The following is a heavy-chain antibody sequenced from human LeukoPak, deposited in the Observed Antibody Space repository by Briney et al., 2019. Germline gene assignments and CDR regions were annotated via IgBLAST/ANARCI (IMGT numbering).Heavy chain of an antibody. D-gene: IGHD2/OR15-2a*01. Sequence: GGSLRLSCAASGFTFSDYYMSWIRQAPGKGLEWVSYISSSGSTIYYADSVKGRFTISRDNAKNSLYLQMNSLRAEDTAVYYCARDPDTGGNSFDRHPIHFDPWGQGTLVTVSS. CDR2: ISSSGSTI. V-gene: IGHV3-11*01. J-gene: IGHJ5*02. CDR3: ARDPDTGGNSFDRHPIHFDP. CDR1: GFTFSDYY.